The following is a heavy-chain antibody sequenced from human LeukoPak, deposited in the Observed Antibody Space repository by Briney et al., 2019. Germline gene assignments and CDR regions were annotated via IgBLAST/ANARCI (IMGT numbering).Heavy chain of an antibody. J-gene: IGHJ4*02. CDR3: ASGAASYYDGSDYSDY. D-gene: IGHD3-22*01. CDR1: GYTFTGYY. CDR2: INPNSGGT. Sequence: ASVKVSCKASGYTFTGYYMQWVRQAPGQGLEWMGWINPNSGGTNYAQKFQGRVTMTRDTSISTAYMELSRLRSDDTAVYYCASGAASYYDGSDYSDYWGQGTLVTVSS. V-gene: IGHV1-2*02.